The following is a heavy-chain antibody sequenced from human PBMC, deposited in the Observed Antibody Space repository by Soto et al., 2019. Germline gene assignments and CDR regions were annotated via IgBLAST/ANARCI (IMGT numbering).Heavy chain of an antibody. V-gene: IGHV4-39*01. D-gene: IGHD4-17*01. Sequence: QLQLQESGPGLVKPSETLSLTCTVSGGSISRSSYYWGWIRQPPGKGLEWIGSIYYSGSTYYNPSLKSRVTISVNTSKNQFSLKLDSVTAADTAVYYCPGHVYGGFGLWGQGTLVTVSS. CDR2: IYYSGST. J-gene: IGHJ4*02. CDR1: GGSISRSSYY. CDR3: PGHVYGGFGL.